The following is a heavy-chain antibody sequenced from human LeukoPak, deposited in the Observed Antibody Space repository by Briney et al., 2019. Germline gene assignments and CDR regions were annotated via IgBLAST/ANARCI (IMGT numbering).Heavy chain of an antibody. Sequence: PSETLSLTCTVSGGSLSSSSYYWGWIRQPPGTGLEWIGSIYYSGSTYYNPSLKSRVTISVDTSKNQFSLKLSSVTAADTAVYYCARDSSSRDFDYWGQGTLVTVSS. D-gene: IGHD6-6*01. J-gene: IGHJ4*02. CDR1: GGSLSSSSYY. V-gene: IGHV4-39*07. CDR2: IYYSGST. CDR3: ARDSSSRDFDY.